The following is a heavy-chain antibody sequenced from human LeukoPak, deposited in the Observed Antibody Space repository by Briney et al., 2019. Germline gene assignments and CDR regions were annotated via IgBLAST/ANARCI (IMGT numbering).Heavy chain of an antibody. D-gene: IGHD3-10*01. J-gene: IGHJ4*02. Sequence: ASVKVSCKTSGYTFTDFGINWVRQAPGQGLEWMGWISAYNGNTNYAQKLQGRVTMTTDTSTSTAYMELRSLRSDDTAVYYCARGLYGSGSHQVYYFDYWGQGTLVTVSS. CDR1: GYTFTDFG. V-gene: IGHV1-18*01. CDR2: ISAYNGNT. CDR3: ARGLYGSGSHQVYYFDY.